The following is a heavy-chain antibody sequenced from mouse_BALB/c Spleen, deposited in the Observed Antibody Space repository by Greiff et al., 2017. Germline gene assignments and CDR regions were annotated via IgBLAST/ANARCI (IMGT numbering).Heavy chain of an antibody. J-gene: IGHJ2*01. Sequence: VQGVESGAELAKPGASVKMSCKASGYTFTSYWMHWVKQRPGQGLEWIGYINPSTGYTEYNQKFKDKATLTADKSSSTAYMQLSSLTSEDSAVYYCASGGYYFDYWGQGTTLTVSS. D-gene: IGHD1-1*02. CDR2: INPSTGYT. V-gene: IGHV1-7*01. CDR3: ASGGYYFDY. CDR1: GYTFTSYW.